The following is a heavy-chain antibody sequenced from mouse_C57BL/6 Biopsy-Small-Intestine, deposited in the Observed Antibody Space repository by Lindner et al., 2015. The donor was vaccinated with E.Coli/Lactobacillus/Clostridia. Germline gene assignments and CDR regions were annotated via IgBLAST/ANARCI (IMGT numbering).Heavy chain of an antibody. CDR2: ILPGSGRT. J-gene: IGHJ1*03. CDR1: GYTFTGYW. Sequence: VQLQESGTELMKPGASVKLSCKVTGYTFTGYWIEWVKQRPGHGLEWIGEILPGSGRTSYNEKFKGKATLTADTSSNTAYMQLSSLTTEDSAIYYCARSWNWYFDVWGTGTTVTVSS. V-gene: IGHV1-9*01. CDR3: ARSWNWYFDV.